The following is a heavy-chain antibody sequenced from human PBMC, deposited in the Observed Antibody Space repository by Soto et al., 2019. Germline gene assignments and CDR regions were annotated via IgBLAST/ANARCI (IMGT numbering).Heavy chain of an antibody. CDR3: ARYIVATITHGFDP. CDR2: ISYSGNT. Sequence: SETLSLTCTVSRGSISSYYWSWIRQPPGKGLEWIGYISYSGNTNYNASLKSRVTISVDTSTNQFSLRVTSVTAADTAVYYCARYIVATITHGFDPWGQGTLVTVSS. V-gene: IGHV4-59*01. J-gene: IGHJ5*02. D-gene: IGHD5-12*01. CDR1: RGSISSYY.